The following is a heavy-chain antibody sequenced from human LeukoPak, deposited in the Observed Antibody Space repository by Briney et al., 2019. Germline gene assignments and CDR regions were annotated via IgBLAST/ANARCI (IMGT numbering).Heavy chain of an antibody. CDR1: GFTFTGHS. CDR2: VSYDEKTI. J-gene: IGHJ4*02. D-gene: IGHD1-26*01. Sequence: PGRSLRLSCVASGFTFTGHSMHWVRQAPGKGLEWVAVVSYDEKTIFYADSLKGRFTVSRDNSKNTVYLQMNSLRDEDTAVYYCAREKQSGGTPFDYWGQGSLVTVSS. V-gene: IGHV3-30*04. CDR3: AREKQSGGTPFDY.